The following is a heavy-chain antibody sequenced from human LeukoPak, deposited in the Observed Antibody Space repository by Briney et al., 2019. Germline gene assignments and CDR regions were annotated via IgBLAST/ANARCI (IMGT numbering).Heavy chain of an antibody. J-gene: IGHJ4*02. Sequence: GGSLRLSCAASGFTFSSYTMSWVRQAPGKGLEWVSGISSSGGSKYYADSVKGRFTISRDNPKNTLYLQMNSLRAEDTAVFYCAKTVRGVIVDYFDSWGQGTLVIVSS. CDR3: AKTVRGVIVDYFDS. V-gene: IGHV3-23*01. D-gene: IGHD3-10*01. CDR1: GFTFSSYT. CDR2: ISSSGGSK.